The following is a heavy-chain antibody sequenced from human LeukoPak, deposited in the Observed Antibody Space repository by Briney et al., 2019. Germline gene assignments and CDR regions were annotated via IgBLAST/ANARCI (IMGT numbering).Heavy chain of an antibody. V-gene: IGHV4-61*08. CDR3: ARVDSSSWGHFDY. J-gene: IGHJ4*02. CDR1: GGSISSGGYY. Sequence: SETLSLTCTVSGGSISSGGYYWSWIRQPPGKGLEWIGYIYHSGSTYYNPSLKSRVAISVDTSKNQFSLKLSSVTAADTAVYYCARVDSSSWGHFDYWGQGTLVTVSS. CDR2: IYHSGST. D-gene: IGHD6-13*01.